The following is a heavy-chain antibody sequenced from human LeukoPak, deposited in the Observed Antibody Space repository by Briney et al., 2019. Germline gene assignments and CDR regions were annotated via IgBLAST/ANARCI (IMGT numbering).Heavy chain of an antibody. CDR3: ARGSTLRDYYDRGLFDI. J-gene: IGHJ3*02. Sequence: ASVKVSCKASGYTFTSYDINWVRQATGQGLEWMGWMNPNSGNTGYAQKFQGRVTITRNTSISTAYMELSSLRSEDTAVYYCARGSTLRDYYDRGLFDIWGQGTMVTVSS. V-gene: IGHV1-8*03. CDR2: MNPNSGNT. CDR1: GYTFTSYD. D-gene: IGHD3-22*01.